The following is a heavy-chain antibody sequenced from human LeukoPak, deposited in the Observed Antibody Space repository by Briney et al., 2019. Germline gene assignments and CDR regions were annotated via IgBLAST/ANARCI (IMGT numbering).Heavy chain of an antibody. Sequence: GRSLRLSCAATGFTFKDYGMHWVRQPPGKGLEWVSSINWNGGGTDYADSVKGRFTISRGNAKNSLYLQLSSLRPEDTALYYCAKHMRATNTYSFFGLDVWGQGTTVTVSS. CDR1: GFTFKDYG. CDR3: AKHMRATNTYSFFGLDV. V-gene: IGHV3-9*01. J-gene: IGHJ6*02. D-gene: IGHD1-26*01. CDR2: INWNGGGT.